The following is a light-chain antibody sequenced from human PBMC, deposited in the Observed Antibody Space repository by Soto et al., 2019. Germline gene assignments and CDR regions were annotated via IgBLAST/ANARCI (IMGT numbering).Light chain of an antibody. CDR3: QQSYSTLPIT. V-gene: IGKV1-8*01. Sequence: ICMTQSPSLLSAYTGDRVTITCRANQGMSSYLAWYQQTPGKSPKLLIYAAYSLQSGVPSRFSGSGSGTDFTLTISSLQPEDFATYYCQQSYSTLPITFGQGTRLEIK. CDR1: QGMSSY. J-gene: IGKJ5*01. CDR2: AAY.